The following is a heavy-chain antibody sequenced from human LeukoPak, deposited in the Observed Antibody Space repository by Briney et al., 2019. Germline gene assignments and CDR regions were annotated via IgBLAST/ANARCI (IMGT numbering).Heavy chain of an antibody. CDR2: IHHSGST. Sequence: PSETLSLTCTVSAGSINRFYWNWIRQSPGKGLEWIGYIHHSGSTKYNPSLKSRVTISVDTSKNQFSLKLSSVTAADTAVYYCARVRGWYFDLWGRGTLVTVSS. J-gene: IGHJ2*01. CDR3: ARVRGWYFDL. CDR1: AGSINRFY. V-gene: IGHV4-59*01.